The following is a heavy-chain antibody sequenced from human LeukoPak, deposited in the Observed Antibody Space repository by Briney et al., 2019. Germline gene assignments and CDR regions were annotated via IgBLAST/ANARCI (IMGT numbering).Heavy chain of an antibody. D-gene: IGHD2-8*01. V-gene: IGHV4-61*01. CDR1: GGSVSSGSSY. CDR2: TNHSGST. CDR3: ARGGVTLGY. J-gene: IGHJ4*02. Sequence: SETLSLTCTVSGGSVSSGSSYWTWIRQPPGKGLEWIGETNHSGSTNYNPSLKSRVTISVDTSKNQFSLKLSSVTAADTAVYYCARGGVTLGYWGQGTLVTVSS.